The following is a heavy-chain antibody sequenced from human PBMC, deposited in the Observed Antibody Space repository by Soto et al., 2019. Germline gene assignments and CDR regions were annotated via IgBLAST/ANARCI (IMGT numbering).Heavy chain of an antibody. CDR2: INWNSGNI. V-gene: IGHV3-9*01. J-gene: IGHJ4*02. CDR1: GFTFDDYA. D-gene: IGHD6-19*01. Sequence: EVQLVESGGDLVQPGRSLRLSCAASGFTFDDYAMHWVRQAPGKGLEWVSGINWNSGNIDYADSVKGRFTISRDNAKNSLYLQMNSLRPEDTALYYCLKTSGWYFFDYWGQGTLVTVSS. CDR3: LKTSGWYFFDY.